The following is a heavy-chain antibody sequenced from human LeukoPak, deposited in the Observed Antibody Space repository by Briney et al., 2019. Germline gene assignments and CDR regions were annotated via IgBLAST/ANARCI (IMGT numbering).Heavy chain of an antibody. J-gene: IGHJ4*02. CDR2: INHSRTT. V-gene: IGHV4-34*01. Sequence: SETLSLTCAVYGGSFSGYYWSWIRQPPGKGLEWIGEINHSRTTNYNPSLKSRITISVDMSKNQFSLKLTSVTAADTAVYYCARRSSRYYGSGSYRKYYFDYWGQGTLVTVSS. CDR1: GGSFSGYY. D-gene: IGHD3-10*01. CDR3: ARRSSRYYGSGSYRKYYFDY.